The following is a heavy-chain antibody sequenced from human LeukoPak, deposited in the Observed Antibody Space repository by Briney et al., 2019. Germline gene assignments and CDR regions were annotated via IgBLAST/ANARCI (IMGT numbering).Heavy chain of an antibody. CDR3: ARDTLWIHSAGYYFDY. D-gene: IGHD5-18*01. V-gene: IGHV1-69*05. CDR2: IIPIFGTA. CDR1: GGTFSSYA. J-gene: IGHJ4*02. Sequence: SVKVSCKASGGTFSSYAISWVRQAPGQGLEWMGRIIPIFGTANYAQKFQGRVTITTDESTSTAYMELSSLRSEDTAVYYCARDTLWIHSAGYYFDYWGEGTLVTVSS.